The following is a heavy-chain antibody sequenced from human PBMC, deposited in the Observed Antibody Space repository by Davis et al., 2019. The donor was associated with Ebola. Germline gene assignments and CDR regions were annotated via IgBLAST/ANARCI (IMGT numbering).Heavy chain of an antibody. V-gene: IGHV3-23*01. D-gene: IGHD1-26*01. Sequence: GESLKTPCPASGFILGNYALPGVGQPPGKGLGWVAPIIGGGGITYYPDSVKGRFTISRDNSAKPLYLQMHSLGAEDTAIYYCAKGLYGGSFGCYFDFWGQGTLVTVSS. J-gene: IGHJ4*02. CDR3: AKGLYGGSFGCYFDF. CDR2: IIGGGGIT. CDR1: GFILGNYA.